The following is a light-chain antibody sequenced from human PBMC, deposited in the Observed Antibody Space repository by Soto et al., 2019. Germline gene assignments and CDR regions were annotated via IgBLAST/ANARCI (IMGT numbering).Light chain of an antibody. CDR3: SSYAGSSNV. Sequence: QSALAQPPSASGSPGQSVAISCTGTSSDVGGYNYVSWYQQHPGKAPKLMIYEVNKRPSGVPDRFSGSKSGNTASLPVSGLRAEDEADYYCSSYAGSSNVFGTGTKVTVL. J-gene: IGLJ1*01. CDR2: EVN. CDR1: SSDVGGYNY. V-gene: IGLV2-8*01.